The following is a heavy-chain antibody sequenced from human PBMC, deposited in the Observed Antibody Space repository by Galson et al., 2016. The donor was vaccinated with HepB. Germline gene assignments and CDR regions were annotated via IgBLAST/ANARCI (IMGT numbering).Heavy chain of an antibody. CDR1: GGSISSGGYY. V-gene: IGHV4-39*01. J-gene: IGHJ4*02. D-gene: IGHD7-27*01. Sequence: LSLTCTVSGGSISSGGYYWSWIRQPPGKGLEWIANIYNSGRTYYNPSLKSRVTISVDTSKNQFSLKLSSVTAADTAVYYCAGPSNWEQNFDYWGQGTLVTISS. CDR2: IYNSGRT. CDR3: AGPSNWEQNFDY.